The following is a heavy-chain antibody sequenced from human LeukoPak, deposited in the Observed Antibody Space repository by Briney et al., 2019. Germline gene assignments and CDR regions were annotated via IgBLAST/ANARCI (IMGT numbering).Heavy chain of an antibody. V-gene: IGHV3-74*01. CDR3: AKVRGIDSGWWPHFDY. J-gene: IGHJ4*02. D-gene: IGHD6-19*01. CDR1: GFTFSSYW. Sequence: GGSLRLSCAASGFTFSSYWMHWVRQAPGKGLVWVSHINSDGSSTSYADSVKGRFTISRDNSKNTLYLQMNSLRAEDTAVYYCAKVRGIDSGWWPHFDYWGQGTLVTVSS. CDR2: INSDGSST.